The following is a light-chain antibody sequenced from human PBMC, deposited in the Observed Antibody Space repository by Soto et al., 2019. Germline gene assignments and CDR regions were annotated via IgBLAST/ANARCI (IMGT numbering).Light chain of an antibody. CDR3: QHYGPSHFT. CDR1: QSVGSY. CDR2: GAS. J-gene: IGKJ3*01. V-gene: IGKV3-11*01. Sequence: EIVLTQSPATLSLSPGERATLSCRASQSVGSYLAWYQQKPGQAPRLLIYGASNRAPGIPARFSGSGSGTDFTLTISSLEPEDFAVYHCQHYGPSHFTFGPGTKVDIK.